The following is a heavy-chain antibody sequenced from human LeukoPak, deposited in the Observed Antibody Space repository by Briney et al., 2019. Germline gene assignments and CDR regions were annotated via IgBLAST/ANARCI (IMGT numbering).Heavy chain of an antibody. CDR3: ARGDGEEVPETRLLGF. D-gene: IGHD2-2*01. J-gene: IGHJ4*02. Sequence: PGGSLRLSCEASGFTFSNYAIHWVRQAPGKGLEWGAVISNGGSEKYYADSVKGRFTISRGNSKRTVYLQMNSLRPEDTAVYYCARGDGEEVPETRLLGFWGQGTLVTVSS. V-gene: IGHV3-30*04. CDR1: GFTFSNYA. CDR2: ISNGGSEK.